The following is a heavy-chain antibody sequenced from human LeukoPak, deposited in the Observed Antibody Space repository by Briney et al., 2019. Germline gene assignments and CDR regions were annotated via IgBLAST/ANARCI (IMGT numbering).Heavy chain of an antibody. CDR2: ISSSGSTI. V-gene: IGHV3-11*01. D-gene: IGHD3-10*01. J-gene: IGHJ4*02. CDR1: GFTVSSYY. Sequence: GGSLRLSCTASGFTVSSYYMSWIRQAPGKGLEWVSYISSSGSTIYYADSVKGRFTISRDNAKNSLYLQMNSLRAEDTAVYYCARDRMVRGVIYWGQGTLVTVSS. CDR3: ARDRMVRGVIY.